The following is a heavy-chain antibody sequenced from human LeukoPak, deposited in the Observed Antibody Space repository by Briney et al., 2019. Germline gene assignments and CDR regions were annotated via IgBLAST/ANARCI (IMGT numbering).Heavy chain of an antibody. V-gene: IGHV3-30-3*01. CDR3: ARGAVGGSCYS. J-gene: IGHJ4*02. CDR1: GFTFSSYA. CDR2: ISYDGSNK. Sequence: GGSLRLSCAASGFTFSSYAMRWVRQAPGKGLEWVAVISYDGSNKYYADSVKGRFTISRDNSKNTLYLQMNSLRAEDTAVYYCARGAVGGSCYSWGQGTLVTVSS. D-gene: IGHD2-15*01.